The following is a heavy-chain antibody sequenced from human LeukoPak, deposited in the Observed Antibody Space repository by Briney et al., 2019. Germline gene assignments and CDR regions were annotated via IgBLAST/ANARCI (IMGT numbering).Heavy chain of an antibody. V-gene: IGHV1-2*02. D-gene: IGHD2/OR15-2a*01. Sequence: ASVKVSCKASGYTFTGYYIHWVRQAPGQGLEWMGWINPNSGGTNYAPKFQGRATMTRDTSISTAYMELTRLTFDDTAVYYCARDRDLSVLDYWGQGTLVTVSS. CDR3: ARDRDLSVLDY. J-gene: IGHJ4*02. CDR1: GYTFTGYY. CDR2: INPNSGGT.